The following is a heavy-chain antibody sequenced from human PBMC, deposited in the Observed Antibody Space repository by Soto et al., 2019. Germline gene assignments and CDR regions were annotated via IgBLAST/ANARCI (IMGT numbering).Heavy chain of an antibody. D-gene: IGHD3-16*02. CDR2: INHSGST. CDR3: ARGGPTHYDYIWGSYRYTIFFDY. V-gene: IGHV4-34*01. Sequence: SETLALTCAVYGGSFGGYYWSWIRQPPGKGLEWIGEINHSGSTNYNPSLKSRVTISVDTSKNQFSLKLSSVTAADTAVYYCARGGPTHYDYIWGSYRYTIFFDYWGQGTLVTVSS. J-gene: IGHJ4*02. CDR1: GGSFGGYY.